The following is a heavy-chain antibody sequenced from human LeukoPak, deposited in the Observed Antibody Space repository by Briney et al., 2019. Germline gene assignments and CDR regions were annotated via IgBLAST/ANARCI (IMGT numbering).Heavy chain of an antibody. J-gene: IGHJ3*02. CDR3: AREYSSGWHDAFDI. V-gene: IGHV3-64*01. D-gene: IGHD6-19*01. CDR2: ISSNGGST. CDR1: GFTFSSYA. Sequence: SGGSLRLSCAASGFTFSSYAMHWVRQAPGKGVEYVSAISSNGGSTFYANSVKGRFTISRDNSKNTLYLQMGSLRAEDMAVYYCAREYSSGWHDAFDIWGQGTMVTVSS.